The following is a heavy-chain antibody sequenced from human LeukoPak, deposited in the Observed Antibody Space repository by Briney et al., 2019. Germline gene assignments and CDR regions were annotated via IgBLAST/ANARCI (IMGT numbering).Heavy chain of an antibody. V-gene: IGHV3-21*04. D-gene: IGHD3-22*01. J-gene: IGHJ4*02. CDR2: ISSSSSYI. CDR3: AKRNYYDSSGYYYDY. CDR1: GFTFSSYT. Sequence: PGGSLRLSCAASGFTFSSYTMNWVRQAPGKGLEWVSSISSSSSYIYYADSVKGRFTISRDNSKNTLYLQMNSLRAEDTAVYYCAKRNYYDSSGYYYDYWGQGTQVTVSS.